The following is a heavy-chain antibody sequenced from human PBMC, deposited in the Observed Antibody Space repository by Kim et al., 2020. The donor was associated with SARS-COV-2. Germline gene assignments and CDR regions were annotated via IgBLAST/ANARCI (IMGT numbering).Heavy chain of an antibody. CDR3: ATDYDILTGYRTFDY. D-gene: IGHD3-9*01. Sequence: SETLSLTCTVSGGSISSSSYYWGWIRQPPGKGLEWIGSIYYSGSTYYNPSLKSRVTISVDTSKNQFSLKLSSVTAADTAVYYCATDYDILTGYRTFDYWGQGTLVTVSS. CDR1: GGSISSSSYY. V-gene: IGHV4-39*01. CDR2: IYYSGST. J-gene: IGHJ4*02.